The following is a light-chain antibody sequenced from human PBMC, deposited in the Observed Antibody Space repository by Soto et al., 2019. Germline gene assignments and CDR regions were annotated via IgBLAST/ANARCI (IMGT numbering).Light chain of an antibody. CDR3: SSYTSDSTVV. V-gene: IGLV2-14*01. J-gene: IGLJ2*01. CDR1: SSDVGGYNY. CDR2: DVS. Sequence: QSALTQPASVSGSPGQSITISCTGTSSDVGGYNYVYWYQQHPGTAPKLMIYDVSNRPSVVSHLFSGSKSANTASLTIWGLQDEDEDYYYCSSYTSDSTVVFGGGTKLTVL.